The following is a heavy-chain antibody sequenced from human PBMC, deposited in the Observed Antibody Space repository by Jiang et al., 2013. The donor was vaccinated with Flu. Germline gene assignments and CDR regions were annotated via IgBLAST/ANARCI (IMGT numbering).Heavy chain of an antibody. D-gene: IGHD6-19*01. CDR3: AGMGRGIAVALTFDY. Sequence: QLVESGGGLVQPGGSLRLSCAVSGFTFSEHYIDWVRQAPGKGLEWVSRSRNKDNNYSTAYAASVKGRFTISRDHSRNSLYLQMNSLRAEDTAVYYCAGMGRGIAVALTFDYWGQGTLVTVSS. V-gene: IGHV3-72*01. J-gene: IGHJ4*02. CDR2: SRNKDNNYST. CDR1: GFTFSEHY.